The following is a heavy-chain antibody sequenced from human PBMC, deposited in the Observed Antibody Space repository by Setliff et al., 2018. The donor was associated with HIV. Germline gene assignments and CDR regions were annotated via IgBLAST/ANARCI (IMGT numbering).Heavy chain of an antibody. CDR2: SYSGNGNT. CDR1: GYGFTRKI. CDR3: ARGGERLEWLYGTVTYGMDV. V-gene: IGHV1-3*01. Sequence: ASVKVSCKASGYGFTRKIIHWVRQAPGQRLEWMVGSYSGNGNTGYAQKFQGRVTMTRDTSASTAYMELSSLISEDTAVYYCARGGERLEWLYGTVTYGMDVWGQGTTVTVSS. D-gene: IGHD3-3*01. J-gene: IGHJ6*02.